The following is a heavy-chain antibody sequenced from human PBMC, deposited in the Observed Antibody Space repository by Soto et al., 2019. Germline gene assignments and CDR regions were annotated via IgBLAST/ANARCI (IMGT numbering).Heavy chain of an antibody. D-gene: IGHD2-15*01. CDR3: ARDPGYCSGGICYYFDY. Sequence: GGSLRLSCAASGFTFSSYGLHWVRQAPGKGLEWVAVIWYDGSNKYYADSVKGRFTISRDNSKNTLYLQMNSLRAEDTAVYYCARDPGYCSGGICYYFDYWSQRTIVTVSS. V-gene: IGHV3-33*01. CDR2: IWYDGSNK. CDR1: GFTFSSYG. J-gene: IGHJ4*02.